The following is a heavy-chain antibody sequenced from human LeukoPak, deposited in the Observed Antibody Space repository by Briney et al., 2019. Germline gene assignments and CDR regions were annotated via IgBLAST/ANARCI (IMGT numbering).Heavy chain of an antibody. CDR1: GYTFTNYA. D-gene: IGHD3-22*01. CDR2: IIPIFGTA. V-gene: IGHV1-69*13. Sequence: ASVKLSCKASGYTFTNYALHWVRRAPGQGLEWMGGIIPIFGTANYAQKFQGRVTITADESTSTAYMELSSLRSEDTAVYYCARDQDSSGYYPLGYWGQGTLVTVSS. CDR3: ARDQDSSGYYPLGY. J-gene: IGHJ4*02.